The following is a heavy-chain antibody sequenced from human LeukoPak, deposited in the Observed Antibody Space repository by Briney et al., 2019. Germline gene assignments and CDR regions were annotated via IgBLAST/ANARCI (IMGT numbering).Heavy chain of an antibody. J-gene: IGHJ6*03. Sequence: SQTLSLTCTVSGGSISRGDYYWSWIRQPPGKGLEWIGYIYYSGSTYYNPSLKSRVTIAVDTSKNQFSLKLSSVTAADTAVHYCARDTIPPSYYMDVWGKGTTVTVSS. V-gene: IGHV4-30-4*08. CDR2: IYYSGST. CDR3: ARDTIPPSYYMDV. CDR1: GGSISRGDYY. D-gene: IGHD3-3*01.